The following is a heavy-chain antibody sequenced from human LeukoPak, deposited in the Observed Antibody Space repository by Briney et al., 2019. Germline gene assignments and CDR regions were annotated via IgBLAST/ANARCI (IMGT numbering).Heavy chain of an antibody. CDR1: GYTFTGYY. CDR2: INPNSGGT. Sequence: ASVKVSCKASGYTFTGYYMHWVRQAPGQGLEWMGWINPNSGGTNYAQKFQGRVTMTRDTSISTAYMELSSLRSDDTAVYYCARDIEYSSSPEGGYWGQGTLVTASS. CDR3: ARDIEYSSSPEGGY. D-gene: IGHD6-6*01. V-gene: IGHV1-2*02. J-gene: IGHJ4*02.